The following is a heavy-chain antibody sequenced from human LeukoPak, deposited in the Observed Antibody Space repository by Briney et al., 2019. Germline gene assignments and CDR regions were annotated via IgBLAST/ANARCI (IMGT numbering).Heavy chain of an antibody. J-gene: IGHJ4*02. CDR1: GFTFSSYG. CDR2: IRYDGSNK. Sequence: GGSLRLSCAASGFTFSSYGMDWVRQAPGKGLEGVAFIRYDGSNKYYADSVKGRFTISRDNSKNTLYLQMNSLRAEDTALYYCAKDPGAGYYDSSGYGPLDYWGQGTLVTVSS. V-gene: IGHV3-30*02. D-gene: IGHD3-22*01. CDR3: AKDPGAGYYDSSGYGPLDY.